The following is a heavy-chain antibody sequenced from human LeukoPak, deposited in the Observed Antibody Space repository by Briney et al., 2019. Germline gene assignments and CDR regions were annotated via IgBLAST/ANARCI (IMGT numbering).Heavy chain of an antibody. J-gene: IGHJ4*02. Sequence: SETLSLTCTVSGGSISAYYWSWIRQPPGKGLEWIGDVFYTGATNCNPSLESRVTISVDTSKNQFSLNLTSVTAADVAVYYCARLTRHYFVFWGRGTPVAVSS. CDR2: VFYTGAT. CDR1: GGSISAYY. V-gene: IGHV4-59*08. CDR3: ARLTRHYFVF.